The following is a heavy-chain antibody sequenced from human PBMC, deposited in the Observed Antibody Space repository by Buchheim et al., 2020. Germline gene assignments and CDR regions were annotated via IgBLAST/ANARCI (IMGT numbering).Heavy chain of an antibody. Sequence: QVQLVESGGGVVQPGRSLRLSCAASGFTFSSYGMHWVRQAPGKGLEWVAVISYDGSNKYYADSVKGRFTISRDNSKNTLYLKMNSLRAEDTAVYYCAKGWAFYSYGYDYFDYWGQGTL. D-gene: IGHD5-18*01. V-gene: IGHV3-30*18. CDR3: AKGWAFYSYGYDYFDY. J-gene: IGHJ4*02. CDR2: ISYDGSNK. CDR1: GFTFSSYG.